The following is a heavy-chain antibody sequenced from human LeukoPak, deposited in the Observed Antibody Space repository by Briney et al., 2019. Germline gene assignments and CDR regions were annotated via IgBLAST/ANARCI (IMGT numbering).Heavy chain of an antibody. J-gene: IGHJ3*02. D-gene: IGHD6-13*01. CDR2: IYPGDSDT. V-gene: IGHV5-51*01. CDR3: GRIPAAGSLKGSFDI. Sequence: NAGESLKISCKGSGYSFSNYWIAWVRQMPGKGLEWMRIIYPGDSDTKYSRSFQGQVIISADKSTTTAYLQWSSLKASDTAMYYCGRIPAAGSLKGSFDIWGQGTIVTVSS. CDR1: GYSFSNYW.